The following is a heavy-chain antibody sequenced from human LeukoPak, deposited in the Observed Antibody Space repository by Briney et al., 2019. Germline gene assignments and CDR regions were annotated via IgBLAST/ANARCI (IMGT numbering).Heavy chain of an antibody. CDR3: ASTYYYDSSGYYPFDY. J-gene: IGHJ4*02. Sequence: SETLSLTCTVSGGSISSYYWSWIRQPPGKGLEWIGYIYYIGSTNYNPSLKSRVTISVDTSKNQFSLKLSSVTAADTAVYYCASTYYYDSSGYYPFDYWGQGTLVTVSS. V-gene: IGHV4-59*01. CDR2: IYYIGST. D-gene: IGHD3-22*01. CDR1: GGSISSYY.